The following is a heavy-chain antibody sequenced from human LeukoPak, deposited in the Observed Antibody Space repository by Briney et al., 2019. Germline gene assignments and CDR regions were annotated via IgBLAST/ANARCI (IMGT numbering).Heavy chain of an antibody. CDR2: IKSKTDGGTT. CDR3: TTDLYSGYEQGFDY. D-gene: IGHD5-12*01. V-gene: IGHV3-15*01. J-gene: IGHJ4*02. Sequence: GGSLRLSCAASGFTFSNAWMSWVRQAPGKGLESVGRIKSKTDGGTTDYAAPVKGRFTISRDDSKNTLYLQMNSLKTEDTAVYYCTTDLYSGYEQGFDYWGQGTLVTVSS. CDR1: GFTFSNAW.